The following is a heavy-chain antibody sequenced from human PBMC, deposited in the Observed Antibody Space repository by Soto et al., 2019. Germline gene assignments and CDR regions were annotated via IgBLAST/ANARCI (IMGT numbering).Heavy chain of an antibody. CDR3: ARSTSRITIFGVVIHYGFDY. D-gene: IGHD3-3*01. V-gene: IGHV4-59*01. J-gene: IGHJ4*02. CDR2: IYYSGST. Sequence: QVQLQESGPGLVKPSETLSLTCTVSGGSISSYYWSWIRQPPGKGLEWIGYIYYSGSTNYNPSLKSRVTISVDTSKNQFSLKLSSVTAADTAVYYCARSTSRITIFGVVIHYGFDYWGQGTLVTVSS. CDR1: GGSISSYY.